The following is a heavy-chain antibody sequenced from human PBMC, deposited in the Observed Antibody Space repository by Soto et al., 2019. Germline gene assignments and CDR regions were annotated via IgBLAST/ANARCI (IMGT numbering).Heavy chain of an antibody. J-gene: IGHJ2*01. CDR2: IYYSGST. CDR1: GGSISSGDYY. V-gene: IGHV4-30-4*01. CDR3: ARAETPEYFDL. Sequence: TSETLSLTCTVSGGSISSGDYYWSWIRQPPGKGLEWIGYIYYSGSTYYNPSLKSRVTISVDTSKNQFSLKLSSVTAADTAVYYCARAETPEYFDLWGRGTLVTVSS. D-gene: IGHD2-15*01.